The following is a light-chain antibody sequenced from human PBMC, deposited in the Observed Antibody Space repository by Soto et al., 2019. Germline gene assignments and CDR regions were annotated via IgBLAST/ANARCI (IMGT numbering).Light chain of an antibody. CDR2: EVS. J-gene: IGLJ1*01. CDR1: SSDVGAYDF. Sequence: QSALTRPASGFGSPGQSITISCPGTSSDVGAYDFVSWYQQHPDKAPKLMIYEVSNRPSGVSHRFSGSKSVNTATLTISGLQAEDEADYYCSSYTTSSTRVFGTGTKVTVL. CDR3: SSYTTSSTRV. V-gene: IGLV2-14*03.